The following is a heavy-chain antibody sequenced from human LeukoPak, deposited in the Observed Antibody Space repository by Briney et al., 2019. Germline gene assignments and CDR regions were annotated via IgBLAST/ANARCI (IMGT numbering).Heavy chain of an antibody. CDR2: IFHSGIT. J-gene: IGHJ5*02. CDR3: ARTLSWLDP. CDR1: GDSIGSSNW. Sequence: SETLSLTCDVSGDSIGSSNWWSWVRQPPGKGLEWIGEIFHSGITNYNPSLKSRVTISVDKSKNQFSLKLSSVTAADTAVYYCARTLSWLDPWGQGTLVTVSS. V-gene: IGHV4-4*02.